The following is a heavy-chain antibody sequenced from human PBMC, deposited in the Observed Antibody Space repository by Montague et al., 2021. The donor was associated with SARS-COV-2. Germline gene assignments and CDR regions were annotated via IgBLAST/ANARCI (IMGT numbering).Heavy chain of an antibody. Sequence: SETLSLTCTVSGGSISSYYWSWIRQPPGKGLEWIGNIYYSGSANYNSSLKSRVTISVDTSTNQFSLKLSSVTAADTAVYYCARHTGDTSFGVFRYPGGFDYWGQGTLVTVSS. CDR1: GGSISSYY. D-gene: IGHD3-3*01. CDR3: ARHTGDTSFGVFRYPGGFDY. CDR2: IYYSGSA. V-gene: IGHV4-59*08. J-gene: IGHJ4*02.